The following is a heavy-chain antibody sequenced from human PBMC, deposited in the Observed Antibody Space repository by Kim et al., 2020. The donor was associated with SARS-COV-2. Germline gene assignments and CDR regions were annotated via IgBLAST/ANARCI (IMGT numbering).Heavy chain of an antibody. J-gene: IGHJ4*02. CDR2: IWYDGSNK. V-gene: IGHV3-33*01. CDR3: ARELPMGYGDYIDY. CDR1: GFTFSSYG. D-gene: IGHD4-17*01. Sequence: GGSLRLSCAASGFTFSSYGMHWVRQAPGKGLEWVAVIWYDGSNKYYADSVKGRFTISRDNSKNTLYLQMNSLRAEDTAVYYCARELPMGYGDYIDYWGQGTLVTVSS.